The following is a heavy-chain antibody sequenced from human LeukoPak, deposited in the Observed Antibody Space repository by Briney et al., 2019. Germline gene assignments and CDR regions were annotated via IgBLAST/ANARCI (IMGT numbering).Heavy chain of an antibody. V-gene: IGHV1-8*01. D-gene: IGHD3-10*01. J-gene: IGHJ4*02. CDR3: ARGQSSDGYGSGPDFDY. CDR2: MNPNSGNT. CDR1: GYTFTSYD. Sequence: ASVKVSCKASGYTFTSYDINWVRQATGQGLEWMGWMNPNSGNTGYAQKFQGRVTMTRNTSISTAYMELSSLRSEDTAAYYCARGQSSDGYGSGPDFDYWGQGTLVTVSS.